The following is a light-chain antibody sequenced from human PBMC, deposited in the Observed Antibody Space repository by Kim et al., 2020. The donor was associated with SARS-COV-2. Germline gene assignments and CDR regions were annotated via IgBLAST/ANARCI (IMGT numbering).Light chain of an antibody. Sequence: DIVMTQSPDSLAVSLGERATINCKSSQSVLYSSNNQNYLAWYQQKPGQPPKLLIYWASTRESGVPDRFIGSGSGTDFTLTISSLQAEDVAVYYCQQYYSTPWTFGQGTKVDIK. CDR2: WAS. CDR3: QQYYSTPWT. J-gene: IGKJ1*01. CDR1: QSVLYSSNNQNY. V-gene: IGKV4-1*01.